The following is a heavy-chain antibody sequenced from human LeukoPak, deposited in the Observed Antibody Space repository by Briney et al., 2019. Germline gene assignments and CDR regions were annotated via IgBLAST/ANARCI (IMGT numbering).Heavy chain of an antibody. Sequence: GGSLRLSCAASGFTFSSHGMHWVRQAPGKGLEWVAVISYDGSNKYYADSVKGRFTISRDNSKNTLYLQMNSLRAEDTAVYYCAKVCSSGWSGFDYWGQGTLVTVSS. V-gene: IGHV3-30*18. CDR2: ISYDGSNK. CDR1: GFTFSSHG. J-gene: IGHJ4*02. D-gene: IGHD6-19*01. CDR3: AKVCSSGWSGFDY.